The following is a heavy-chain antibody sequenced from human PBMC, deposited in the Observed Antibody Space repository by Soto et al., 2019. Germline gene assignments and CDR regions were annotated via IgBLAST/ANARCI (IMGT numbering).Heavy chain of an antibody. Sequence: GASVKVSCKASGYTFTGYYMHWVRQAPGQGLEWMGWINPNSGGTNYAQKFQGRVTMTRDTSISTAYMELSRLRSDDTAVYYCARDPDSSGWTRVLNYWGQGTLVTVYS. D-gene: IGHD6-19*01. CDR3: ARDPDSSGWTRVLNY. CDR1: GYTFTGYY. J-gene: IGHJ4*02. CDR2: INPNSGGT. V-gene: IGHV1-2*02.